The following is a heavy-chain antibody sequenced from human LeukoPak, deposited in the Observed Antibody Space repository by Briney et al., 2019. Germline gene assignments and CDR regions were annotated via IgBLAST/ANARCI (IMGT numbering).Heavy chain of an antibody. CDR3: ATHSGSYRGHFGY. CDR1: GYIFTRYV. Sequence: ASVKVSCKASGYIFTRYVISWVRQAPGQGLEWIGWISGYNGNTKYAQKLQGRVTMSTDTSTNTAYMELRSLRSDDTAVYYGATHSGSYRGHFGYWGQGTLVTVSS. D-gene: IGHD1-26*01. CDR2: ISGYNGNT. J-gene: IGHJ4*02. V-gene: IGHV1-18*01.